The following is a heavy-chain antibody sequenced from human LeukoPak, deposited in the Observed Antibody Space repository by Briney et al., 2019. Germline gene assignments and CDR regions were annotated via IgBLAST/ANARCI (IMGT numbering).Heavy chain of an antibody. J-gene: IGHJ4*02. CDR2: ISGSGGST. D-gene: IGHD6-13*01. Sequence: GGSLRLSCAASGFTFSSYALRWVRQPPGKGLEWGSAISGSGGSTYFVDPVKGRFTISRDNSKNTLYLQMNSLRAEHTAVYYCAKRLFPGIAAAEGFDYWGQGTLVTVSS. CDR1: GFTFSSYA. V-gene: IGHV3-23*01. CDR3: AKRLFPGIAAAEGFDY.